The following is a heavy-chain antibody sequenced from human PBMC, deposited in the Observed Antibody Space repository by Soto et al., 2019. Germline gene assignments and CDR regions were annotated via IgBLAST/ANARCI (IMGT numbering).Heavy chain of an antibody. CDR2: IYYSGST. J-gene: IGHJ4*02. Sequence: PSETLSLTCTVSGGSISSSSYYWGWIRQPPGKGLEWIGSIYYSGSTYYNPSLKSRVTISVDTSKNQFSLKLSSVTAADTAVYYCARHTPVIVEMATRTFDYWGQGTLVTVSS. D-gene: IGHD5-12*01. CDR3: ARHTPVIVEMATRTFDY. CDR1: GGSISSSSYY. V-gene: IGHV4-39*01.